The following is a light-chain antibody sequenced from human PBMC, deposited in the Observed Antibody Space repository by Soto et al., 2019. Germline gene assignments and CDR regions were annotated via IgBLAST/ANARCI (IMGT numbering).Light chain of an antibody. CDR1: SSDIGGYNY. CDR3: SSYAGSNNFVV. J-gene: IGLJ2*01. Sequence: SALTQPPSASGSPGQSVTISCTGTSSDIGGYNYVYWYQQHPGKAPKLMIYEVSKRPSGVPDRFSGSKSGNTASLTVSGLQAEDEADYYCSSYAGSNNFVVFGGGTKLTVL. CDR2: EVS. V-gene: IGLV2-8*01.